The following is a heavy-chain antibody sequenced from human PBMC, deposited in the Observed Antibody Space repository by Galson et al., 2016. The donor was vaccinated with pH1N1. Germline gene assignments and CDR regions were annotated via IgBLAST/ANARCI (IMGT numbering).Heavy chain of an antibody. CDR1: GGSISSHY. V-gene: IGHV4-59*11. CDR3: ARLDIVLGEDQYYVIDV. Sequence: SETLSLTCSVSGGSISSHYWSWIRQPPGKGLEWIGYIHYSGSTNHNPSLKSRVSMSVDTSKNQFSLKVSSVTAADTAKYYCARLDIVLGEDQYYVIDVWGQGTTVTVSS. J-gene: IGHJ6*02. CDR2: IHYSGST. D-gene: IGHD2-2*01.